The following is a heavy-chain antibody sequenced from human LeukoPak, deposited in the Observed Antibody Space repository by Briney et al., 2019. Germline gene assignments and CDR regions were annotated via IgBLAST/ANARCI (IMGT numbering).Heavy chain of an antibody. CDR3: ARDRSVGIYYFDY. CDR2: IYYSGST. J-gene: IGHJ4*02. Sequence: KTSETLSLTCTVSGGSISSYYWSWIRQPPGKGLEWIGYIYYSGSTNYNPSLKSRVTISVDTSKNQFSLKLSSVTAADTAVYYCARDRSVGIYYFDYWGQGTLVTVS. D-gene: IGHD1-26*01. V-gene: IGHV4-59*01. CDR1: GGSISSYY.